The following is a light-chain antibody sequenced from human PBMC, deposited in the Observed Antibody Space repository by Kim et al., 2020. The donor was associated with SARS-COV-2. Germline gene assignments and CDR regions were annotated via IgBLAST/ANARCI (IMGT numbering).Light chain of an antibody. J-gene: IGKJ4*01. Sequence: APGERATLSCRASQSVSNDYLAWYQQKPGQAPRLLIYGASSRATGIPDRFSGSGSGTDFTLSISRLEPEDFAVYYCQQYDRSPLTFGGGTKVDIK. CDR1: QSVSNDY. V-gene: IGKV3-20*01. CDR2: GAS. CDR3: QQYDRSPLT.